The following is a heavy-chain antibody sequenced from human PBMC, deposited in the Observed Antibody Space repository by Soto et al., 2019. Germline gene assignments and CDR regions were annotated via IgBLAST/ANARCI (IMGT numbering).Heavy chain of an antibody. Sequence: VGSLTLSCNASGYSFTSYWIGWVRHMPGKGLEWMGIICPGDSEIRYNPSFQGQVTLSSDKSTTTAYLQWNSLKASDTAMYFCVRSDNGCSNMFDYWGQGRPVTVSS. CDR1: GYSFTSYW. J-gene: IGHJ4*02. CDR2: ICPGDSEI. CDR3: VRSDNGCSNMFDY. D-gene: IGHD2-15*01. V-gene: IGHV5-51*01.